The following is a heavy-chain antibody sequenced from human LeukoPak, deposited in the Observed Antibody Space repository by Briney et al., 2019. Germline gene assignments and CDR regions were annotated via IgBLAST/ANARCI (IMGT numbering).Heavy chain of an antibody. Sequence: GGSLRLSCAASGFSFSDYGMHWVRQAPGKGLEWVSFIRKDGINTNYVDSVKGRFTISRDNAKNSLYLQMNSLRAEDTAVYYCARGSYSGSDYWGQGTLVTVSS. J-gene: IGHJ4*02. D-gene: IGHD2-2*02. CDR2: IRKDGINT. CDR3: ARGSYSGSDY. V-gene: IGHV3-30*02. CDR1: GFSFSDYG.